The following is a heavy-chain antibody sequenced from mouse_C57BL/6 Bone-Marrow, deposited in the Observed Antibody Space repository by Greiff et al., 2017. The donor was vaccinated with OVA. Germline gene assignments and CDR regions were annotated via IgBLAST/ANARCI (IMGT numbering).Heavy chain of an antibody. CDR2: IDPEGGDT. Sequence: EVQLQQSGAELVRPGASVKLSCTASGFNITDYYMHWVKQRPEQGLEWIGRIDPEGGDTEYAPKFQGKATLTADTSSNTDYLQLSSLTSEVTAVYYCTHYGSSDPLDYFDYWGQGTTLTVSS. CDR1: GFNITDYY. D-gene: IGHD1-1*01. V-gene: IGHV14-1*01. J-gene: IGHJ2*01. CDR3: THYGSSDPLDYFDY.